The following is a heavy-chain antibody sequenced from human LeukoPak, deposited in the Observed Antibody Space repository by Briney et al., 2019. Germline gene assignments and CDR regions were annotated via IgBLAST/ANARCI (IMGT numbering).Heavy chain of an antibody. Sequence: SETLSLTCTVSGGSISNYYWSWIRQPPGKGLEWIGYIFYSGSTNYNPSLKSRVTISVDTSRNQFYVKMSSVTAADTAVYYCARGGSSGYDPFDYWGQGTLATVSS. D-gene: IGHD5-12*01. CDR1: GGSISNYY. CDR3: ARGGSSGYDPFDY. V-gene: IGHV4-59*01. J-gene: IGHJ4*02. CDR2: IFYSGST.